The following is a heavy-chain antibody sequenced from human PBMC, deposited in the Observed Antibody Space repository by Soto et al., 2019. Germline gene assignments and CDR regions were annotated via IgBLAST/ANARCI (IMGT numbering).Heavy chain of an antibody. J-gene: IGHJ4*02. V-gene: IGHV3-11*06. Sequence: VQLVDSGGGLVKPGGSLRLSCEASGFTFTDYHMSWIRQAPGKGLEWVALISETGSHTVYAECVQGRFSVSRDNARPSVFLQMNSLRSEDTAVYFCARSLRATSPLTFWGKGTPVTVTS. CDR1: GFTFTDYH. CDR2: ISETGSHT. D-gene: IGHD7-27*01. CDR3: ARSLRATSPLTF.